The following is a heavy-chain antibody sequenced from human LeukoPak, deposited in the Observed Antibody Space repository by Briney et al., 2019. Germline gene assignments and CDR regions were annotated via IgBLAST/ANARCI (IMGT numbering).Heavy chain of an antibody. CDR1: GFTFSSFT. Sequence: PGGSLRLSCATSGFTFSSFTMNWVRQALGKGLEWVSTISDGSRDTHYAGSVKGRFTISRDDSQNIVYLQMDSLRAEDTALYYCTTRLRNHFDYWGQGAQVTVSS. CDR2: ISDGSRDT. D-gene: IGHD5-12*01. V-gene: IGHV3-23*01. CDR3: TTRLRNHFDY. J-gene: IGHJ4*02.